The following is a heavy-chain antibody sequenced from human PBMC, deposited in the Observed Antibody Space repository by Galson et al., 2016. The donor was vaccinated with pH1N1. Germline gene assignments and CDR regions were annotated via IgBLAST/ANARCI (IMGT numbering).Heavy chain of an antibody. V-gene: IGHV4-31*03. D-gene: IGHD3-16*01. CDR1: GGSISGHDSY. J-gene: IGHJ3*01. CDR2: IYYSGST. Sequence: TLSLTCTVSGGSISGHDSYWSWIRQHPGRGLEWIGHIYYSGSTYYNPSLESRLTISVDTSKSQFSLNLTSVTAADTAVYYCARRFLGLLEGLPSDAFDFWGQGTMVTVAS. CDR3: ARRFLGLLEGLPSDAFDF.